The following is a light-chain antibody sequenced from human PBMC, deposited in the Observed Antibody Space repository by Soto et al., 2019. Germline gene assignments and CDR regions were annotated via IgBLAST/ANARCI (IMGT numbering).Light chain of an antibody. CDR3: QQYYSYAYS. J-gene: IGKJ2*03. V-gene: IGKV1-8*01. Sequence: AIRMTQSPSSLSASTGVRVTITCRASQGISSYLAWYQQKPGKAPKLLIYAASTLQSGVPSRFSGSGSGTDFMRTISCLQSEGFATYYCQQYYSYAYSFGQGTKLEIK. CDR2: AAS. CDR1: QGISSY.